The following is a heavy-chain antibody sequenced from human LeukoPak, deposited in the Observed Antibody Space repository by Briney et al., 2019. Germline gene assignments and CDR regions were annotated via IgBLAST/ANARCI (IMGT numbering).Heavy chain of an antibody. CDR1: GGTFSSYT. Sequence: AASVKVSCKASGGTFSSYTISWVRQAPGQGLEWMGRIIPILGIANYAQKFQGRVTITADKSTSTAYMELSSLRSEDTAVYYCARGVHYDSSSYYFAYWGQGTLVTVSS. CDR3: ARGVHYDSSSYYFAY. D-gene: IGHD3-22*01. CDR2: IIPILGIA. J-gene: IGHJ4*02. V-gene: IGHV1-69*02.